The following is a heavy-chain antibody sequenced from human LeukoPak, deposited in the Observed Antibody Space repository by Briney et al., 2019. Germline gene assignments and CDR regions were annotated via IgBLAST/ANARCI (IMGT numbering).Heavy chain of an antibody. CDR2: INPKSGDT. CDR3: GVHWGSGYYFDL. CDR1: GYTFTGYY. Sequence: GASVKVSCKASGYTFTGYYMHWVRQAPGQGLEWMGRINPKSGDTNYAQKFQGRVTMTRDTSIVTAYMELSSLTSDDTGVYYCGVHWGSGYYFDLWGRGILVTVSS. J-gene: IGHJ2*01. V-gene: IGHV1-2*05. D-gene: IGHD7-27*01.